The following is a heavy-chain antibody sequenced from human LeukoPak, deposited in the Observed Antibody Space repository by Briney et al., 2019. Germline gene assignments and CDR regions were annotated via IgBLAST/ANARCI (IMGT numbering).Heavy chain of an antibody. D-gene: IGHD6-6*01. CDR2: IFYRGST. Sequence: SETLSLTCTVSGGSISSSSYYWDWIRQPPGWGLEWMGSIFYRGSTYYNPSLKSRVTISIDTSKNQFSLKLSSVTAADTAVYYCARGRWWFAGRPPHYMDVWGKGTTVTVSS. V-gene: IGHV4-39*07. CDR1: GGSISSSSYY. CDR3: ARGRWWFAGRPPHYMDV. J-gene: IGHJ6*03.